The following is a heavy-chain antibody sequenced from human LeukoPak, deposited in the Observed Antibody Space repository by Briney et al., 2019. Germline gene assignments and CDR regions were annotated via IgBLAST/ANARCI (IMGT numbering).Heavy chain of an antibody. D-gene: IGHD3-10*01. CDR3: ARDSGMVRGTVDY. V-gene: IGHV1-46*01. CDR2: INPSGGST. J-gene: IGHJ4*02. CDR1: GYTXTSYY. Sequence: ASVKVSCKSSGYTXTSYYMYWVRQAPGQGLEWMGIINPSGGSTSYAQKFQGRVTMTRDTSTSTVYMELSSLRSVDTAVYYCARDSGMVRGTVDYWGQGALVTVSS.